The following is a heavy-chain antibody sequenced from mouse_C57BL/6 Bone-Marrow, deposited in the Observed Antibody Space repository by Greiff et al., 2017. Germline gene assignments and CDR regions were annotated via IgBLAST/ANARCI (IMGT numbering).Heavy chain of an antibody. Sequence: VQLQQSGAELARPGASVKMSCKASGYTFTSYTMHWVKQRPGQGLEWIGYINPSSGYTKYNQKFKDKATLTADKSSSTAYRQLSSLTSEDSAVYYCARWLCYAMDYWGQGTSVTVSS. CDR1: GYTFTSYT. CDR3: ARWLCYAMDY. CDR2: INPSSGYT. D-gene: IGHD2-2*01. V-gene: IGHV1-4*01. J-gene: IGHJ4*01.